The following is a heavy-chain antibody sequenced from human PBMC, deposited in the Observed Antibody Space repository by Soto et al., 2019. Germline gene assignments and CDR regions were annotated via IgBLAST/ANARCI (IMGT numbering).Heavy chain of an antibody. D-gene: IGHD3-22*01. Sequence: HPGGSLRLACAASGFTFSIFAMSRVRQSPGKGLEWVSTISGSGGSTYYADAVKGRFTISRDNAKNTLYLQMNSLRAEDTAVYYCARVSSRTYYYDSSAGYYFDYWGQGTLVTVSS. CDR3: ARVSSRTYYYDSSAGYYFDY. V-gene: IGHV3-23*01. CDR1: GFTFSIFA. CDR2: ISGSGGST. J-gene: IGHJ4*02.